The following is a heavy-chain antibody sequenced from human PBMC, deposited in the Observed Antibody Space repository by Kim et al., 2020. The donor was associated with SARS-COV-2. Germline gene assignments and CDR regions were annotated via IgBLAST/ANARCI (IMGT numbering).Heavy chain of an antibody. CDR3: ARDLRITMVIGAFDI. V-gene: IGHV4-31*02. D-gene: IGHD3-10*01. J-gene: IGHJ3*02. Sequence: PSLRSRVTITVDTSKNQFSLKLSSVTAADTAVYYCARDLRITMVIGAFDIWGQGTMVTVSS.